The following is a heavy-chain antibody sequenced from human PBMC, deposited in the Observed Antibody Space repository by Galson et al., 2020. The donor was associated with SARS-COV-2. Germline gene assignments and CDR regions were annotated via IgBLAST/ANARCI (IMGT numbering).Heavy chain of an antibody. CDR1: GFSFSSYD. CDR2: VGVANKI. D-gene: IGHD3-22*01. Sequence: ESLKISCTASGFSFSSYDMHWVRQVTGKGLEWVSAVGVANKIFYADSVKGRFTISRENAKNSLYLQMNSLRAGDTAVYYCVRDDDSSGMGAFDIWGQGTMVTVSS. CDR3: VRDDDSSGMGAFDI. V-gene: IGHV3-13*01. J-gene: IGHJ3*02.